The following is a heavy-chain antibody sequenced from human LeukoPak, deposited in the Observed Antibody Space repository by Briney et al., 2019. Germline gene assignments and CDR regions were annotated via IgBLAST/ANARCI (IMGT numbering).Heavy chain of an antibody. CDR1: KFTFSTYS. CDR2: ISTSSRHI. CDR3: ARVNGSGTYRRFYYYHMDV. Sequence: GGSLRLSCAVSKFTFSTYSMNWVRQAPGKGLEWVSFISTSSRHIYHADSVKGRFTISRDNAKNSLYLQMNSLRAEDTAVYFCARVNGSGTYRRFYYYHMDVWGKGTTVTVSS. D-gene: IGHD3-10*01. V-gene: IGHV3-21*01. J-gene: IGHJ6*03.